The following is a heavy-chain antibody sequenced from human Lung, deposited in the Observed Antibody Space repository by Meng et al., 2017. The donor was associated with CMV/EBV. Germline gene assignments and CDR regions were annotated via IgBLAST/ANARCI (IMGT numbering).Heavy chain of an antibody. D-gene: IGHD6-13*01. Sequence: GESLKISCAASGFTFSSYEMNWVRQAPGKGLEWVSYISSSGSTIYYADSVKGRFTISRDNAKKSLYLQMNSLRAEDTAVYYCARGEFSWYDNWFDPWGQGTXVTVDS. CDR1: GFTFSSYE. CDR2: ISSSGSTI. J-gene: IGHJ5*02. V-gene: IGHV3-48*03. CDR3: ARGEFSWYDNWFDP.